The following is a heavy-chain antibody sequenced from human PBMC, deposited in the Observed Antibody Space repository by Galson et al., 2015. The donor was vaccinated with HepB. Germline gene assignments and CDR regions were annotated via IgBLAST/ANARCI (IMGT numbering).Heavy chain of an antibody. CDR1: GFTLSSYS. J-gene: IGHJ4*02. CDR2: ISSSSSTI. D-gene: IGHD3-10*01. Sequence: SLRLSCAASGFTLSSYSMNWVRQAPGKGLEWVSYISSSSSTIYYADSVKGRFTISRDNAKNSLYLQMNSLRDEDTAVYYCARDKLLWFGELLPAIDYWGQGTLVTVSS. V-gene: IGHV3-48*02. CDR3: ARDKLLWFGELLPAIDY.